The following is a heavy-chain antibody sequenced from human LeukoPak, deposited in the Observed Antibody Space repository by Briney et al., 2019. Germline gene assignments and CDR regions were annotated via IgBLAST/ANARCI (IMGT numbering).Heavy chain of an antibody. CDR3: AREGYYDSSGYI. CDR1: GGTFSSYA. J-gene: IGHJ3*02. CDR2: IIPTFGTA. D-gene: IGHD3-22*01. Sequence: SVKVSCKASGGTFSSYAISWVRQAPGQGLEWMGRIIPTFGTANYAQKFQGRVTITTDESTSTAYMELSSLRSEDTAVYYCAREGYYDSSGYIWGQGTMVTVSS. V-gene: IGHV1-69*05.